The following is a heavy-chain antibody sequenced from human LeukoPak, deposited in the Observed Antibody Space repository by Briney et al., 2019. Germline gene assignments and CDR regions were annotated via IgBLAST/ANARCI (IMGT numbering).Heavy chain of an antibody. CDR1: GFSFETYS. V-gene: IGHV3-23*01. D-gene: IGHD1-26*01. Sequence: GGSLRLSCSASGFSFETYSMAWVRQTPGTGPEWVSTISSSGATTYYADSVKGRFTISRDNSKNTMFLLMTSLRAEDTATYFCAKLSVEATKYAAFDFWGQGTMATVSS. CDR3: AKLSVEATKYAAFDF. J-gene: IGHJ3*01. CDR2: ISSSGATT.